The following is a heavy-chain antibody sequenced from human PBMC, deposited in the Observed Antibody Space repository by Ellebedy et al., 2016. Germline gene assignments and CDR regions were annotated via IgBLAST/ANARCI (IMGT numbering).Heavy chain of an antibody. J-gene: IGHJ4*02. CDR1: GFTFSSYS. D-gene: IGHD3-10*01. Sequence: GESLKISCAASGFTFSSYSIHWVRQAPGKGLEWVAFISHDASNEYHADSVKGRFIISRDNSKNTLFLQMNSLRVEDTGLYYCASLGGSGDLPLGSWGQGTLVTVSS. CDR3: ASLGGSGDLPLGS. V-gene: IGHV3-30-3*01. CDR2: ISHDASNE.